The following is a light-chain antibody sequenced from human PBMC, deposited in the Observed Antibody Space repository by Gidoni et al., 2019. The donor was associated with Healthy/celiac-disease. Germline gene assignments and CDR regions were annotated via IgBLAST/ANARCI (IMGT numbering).Light chain of an antibody. CDR2: GAA. CDR3: QQYGSSPPEYT. J-gene: IGKJ2*01. V-gene: IGKV3-20*01. Sequence: EIVLTQSPGTLSLSPGERATLSCRASQSVSSSYFAWYQQKPGQAPRLLIYGAASRATDIPDRFRGSGSGTDFTLTISRLEPEDFAVYYCQQYGSSPPEYTFGQGTKLEIK. CDR1: QSVSSSY.